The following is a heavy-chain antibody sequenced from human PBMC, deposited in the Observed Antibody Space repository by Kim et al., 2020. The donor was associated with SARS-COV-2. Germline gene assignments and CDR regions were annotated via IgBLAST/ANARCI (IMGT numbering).Heavy chain of an antibody. D-gene: IGHD6-13*01. CDR3: ARSLAAADAFDY. CDR2: IGTAGDT. Sequence: GGSLRLSCAASGFTFSSYDMHWVRQATGKGLEWVSAIGTAGDTYYPGSVKGRFTISRENAKNSLYLQMNSLRAGDTAVYYCARSLAAADAFDYWGQGTLVTVSS. CDR1: GFTFSSYD. J-gene: IGHJ4*02. V-gene: IGHV3-13*01.